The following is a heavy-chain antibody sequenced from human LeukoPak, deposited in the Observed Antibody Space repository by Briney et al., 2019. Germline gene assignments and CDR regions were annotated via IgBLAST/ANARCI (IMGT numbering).Heavy chain of an antibody. J-gene: IGHJ6*03. D-gene: IGHD2-2*01. Sequence: GASVKVSCKASGYTFTSYDINWVRQATGQGLEWMGWMNPNSGNTGYAQKFQGRVTMTRNTSISTAYMELSSLRSEDTAVYYCARDFNVGSTSCYAGVCYYYYYMDVWGKGNTVTVSS. CDR2: MNPNSGNT. V-gene: IGHV1-8*01. CDR3: ARDFNVGSTSCYAGVCYYYYYMDV. CDR1: GYTFTSYD.